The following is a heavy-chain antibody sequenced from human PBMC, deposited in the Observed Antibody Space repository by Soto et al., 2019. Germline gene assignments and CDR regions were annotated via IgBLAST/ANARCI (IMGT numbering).Heavy chain of an antibody. Sequence: QVPLVQSGAEVKPPGASVKVSCQASGYTFTTFGISWVRQAPGQGLEWMGWTSTNNGDTYYAPRFQGRVTVTKDTSTRTAYMELRSLGSDDTAVYYCGREYCRGGRCYSPDYWGQGTLVTVSS. CDR2: TSTNNGDT. CDR1: GYTFTTFG. D-gene: IGHD2-15*01. V-gene: IGHV1-18*01. CDR3: GREYCRGGRCYSPDY. J-gene: IGHJ4*02.